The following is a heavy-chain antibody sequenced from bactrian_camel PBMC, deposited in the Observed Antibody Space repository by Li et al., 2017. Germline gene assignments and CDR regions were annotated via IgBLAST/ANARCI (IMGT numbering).Heavy chain of an antibody. Sequence: VQLVESGGGSVQAGGSLRLSCQASGPIYSTYCMDWFRQGATKEREWVARISGDGSDTAIAGPLTGRFTISKDNAKNTLYLQMNNLKVEDSAMYYCAARRGHCSENINWWGQGTQVTVS. V-gene: IGHV3S6*01. J-gene: IGHJ4*01. D-gene: IGHD1*01. CDR3: AARRGHCSENINW. CDR1: GPIYSTYC. CDR2: ISGDGSDT.